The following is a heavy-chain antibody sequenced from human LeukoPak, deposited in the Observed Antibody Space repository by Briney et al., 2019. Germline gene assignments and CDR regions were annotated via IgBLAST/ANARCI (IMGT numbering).Heavy chain of an antibody. Sequence: PRGSLRLSCAASGFTFSSYSMNWVRQAPGKGLEWVSSISSSSSYIYYADSVKGRFTISRDNAKNSLYLQMNSLRAEDTAVYYCARDRSYDSSGYPFDFWGQGTLVTVSS. CDR2: ISSSSSYI. CDR3: ARDRSYDSSGYPFDF. D-gene: IGHD3-22*01. V-gene: IGHV3-21*01. CDR1: GFTFSSYS. J-gene: IGHJ4*02.